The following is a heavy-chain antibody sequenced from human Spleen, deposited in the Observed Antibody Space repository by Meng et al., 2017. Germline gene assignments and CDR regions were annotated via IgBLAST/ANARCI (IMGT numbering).Heavy chain of an antibody. CDR2: INHSGST. Sequence: QVQLRQGGARPLKPSETLSHTCVVSGGSFSDYYWSWIRQPPGKGLEWIGEINHSGSTNYNPSLESRATISVDTSQNNLSLKLSSVTAADSAVYYCARGPTTMAHDFDYWGQGTLVTVSS. D-gene: IGHD4-11*01. V-gene: IGHV4-34*01. CDR1: GGSFSDYY. J-gene: IGHJ4*02. CDR3: ARGPTTMAHDFDY.